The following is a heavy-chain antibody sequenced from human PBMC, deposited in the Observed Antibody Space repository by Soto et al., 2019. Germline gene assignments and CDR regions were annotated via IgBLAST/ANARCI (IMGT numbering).Heavy chain of an antibody. CDR3: GRENYYYGMDV. CDR1: GFDASVNF. J-gene: IGHJ6*02. CDR2: INNAGST. V-gene: IGHV3-66*01. Sequence: GGSLRLSCAASGFDASVNFMTWVRQAPGRGLEWVSVINNAGSTFYADSVKGRFTISGDNSKNTLYLQMNSLRVEDTAMYYCGRENYYYGMDVWGQGTAVTVSS.